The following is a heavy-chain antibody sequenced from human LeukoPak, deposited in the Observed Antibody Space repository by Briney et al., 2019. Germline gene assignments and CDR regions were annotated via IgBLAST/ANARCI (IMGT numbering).Heavy chain of an antibody. D-gene: IGHD7-27*01. Sequence: SETLSLTCTVSGGSLSSYYWSWIRQPPGKGLEWIGYIYYSDRTNYNPSLKSRVTISADTSKNQFSLKLRSVTAADTAVYYCARGHWGLDSWGQGTLVSVS. V-gene: IGHV4-59*01. CDR2: IYYSDRT. CDR3: ARGHWGLDS. J-gene: IGHJ4*02. CDR1: GGSLSSYY.